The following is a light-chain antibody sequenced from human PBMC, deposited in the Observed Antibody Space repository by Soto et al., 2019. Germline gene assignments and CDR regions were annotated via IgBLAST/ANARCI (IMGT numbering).Light chain of an antibody. J-gene: IGKJ1*01. V-gene: IGKV1-39*01. CDR3: QQSDSTPRT. Sequence: DIQMTQSPSSLSASVGDRVTITCRASQSISRFLNWYQQKPGKAPKLLIYAASSFQSGVTSRFSGSGSGTDFTLPISSLQPEDFATYYCQQSDSTPRTFGQGTKVDIK. CDR1: QSISRF. CDR2: AAS.